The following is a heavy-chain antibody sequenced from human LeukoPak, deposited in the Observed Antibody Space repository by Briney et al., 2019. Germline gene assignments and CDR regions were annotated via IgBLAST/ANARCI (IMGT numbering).Heavy chain of an antibody. CDR3: AKDRSSSPHYYYGMDV. D-gene: IGHD6-13*01. J-gene: IGHJ6*02. CDR1: GFTFSSYG. Sequence: GGSLRLSCAASGFTFSSYGMHWARQAPGKGLEWVAVISYDGSNKYYADSVKGRFTISRDNSKNTLYLQMNSLRAEDTAVYYCAKDRSSSPHYYYGMDVWGQGTTVTVSS. V-gene: IGHV3-30*18. CDR2: ISYDGSNK.